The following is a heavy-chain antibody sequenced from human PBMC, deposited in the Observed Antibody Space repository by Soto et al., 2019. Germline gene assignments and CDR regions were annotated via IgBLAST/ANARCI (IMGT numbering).Heavy chain of an antibody. V-gene: IGHV1-2*04. CDR1: GYTFTGYY. J-gene: IGHJ6*02. CDR2: INPNSGGT. D-gene: IGHD2-2*02. Sequence: QVQLVQSGAEVKKPGASVKVSCKASGYTFTGYYMHWVRQAPGQGLEWMGWINPNSGGTNYAQKFQGWVTMTRDTSISTAYMELSRLRSDDTAVYYCARTPPDTASYYYGMDVWGQGTTVTVSS. CDR3: ARTPPDTASYYYGMDV.